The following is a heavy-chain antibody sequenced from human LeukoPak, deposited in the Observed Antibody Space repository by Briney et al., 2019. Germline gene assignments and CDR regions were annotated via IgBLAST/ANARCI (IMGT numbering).Heavy chain of an antibody. Sequence: ASVKVSCKASGYTFTGYYMHWVRQAPGQGLEWMGWINPNSGGTNFAQKFQGRVTMTRDTSISTAYMELNRLRSDDTAVYYCARDPNYYDSSGYPYNWFDPWGQGTLVTVSS. CDR1: GYTFTGYY. CDR2: INPNSGGT. J-gene: IGHJ5*02. CDR3: ARDPNYYDSSGYPYNWFDP. D-gene: IGHD3-22*01. V-gene: IGHV1-2*02.